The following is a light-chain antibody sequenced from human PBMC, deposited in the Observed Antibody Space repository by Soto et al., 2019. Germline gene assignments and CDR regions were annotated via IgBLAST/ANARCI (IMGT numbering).Light chain of an antibody. CDR2: GAS. CDR3: QQDGSSRT. J-gene: IGKJ1*01. V-gene: IGKV3-20*01. CDR1: QSVSSSY. Sequence: EIVLTQSPGTLSLSPGERATLSCRASQSVSSSYLDWYQQKPGQAPRLLIYGASSRATGIPDRFSGSGSGTVFTLTISRLEPEDFAVYYCQQDGSSRTFGQGTKVEIK.